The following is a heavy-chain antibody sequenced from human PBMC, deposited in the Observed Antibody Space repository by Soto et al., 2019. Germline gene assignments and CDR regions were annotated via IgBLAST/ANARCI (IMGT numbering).Heavy chain of an antibody. CDR1: GGTFSSYA. Sequence: GASVKVSCKASGGTFSSYAISWVRQAPGQGLQWMGGIIPIFGTANYAQKFQGRVTITADESTSTAYMELSSLRSEDTAVYYCARGAVRDYCSSTSCPNPFDYWGQGTLVTSPQ. CDR3: ARGAVRDYCSSTSCPNPFDY. J-gene: IGHJ4*02. CDR2: IIPIFGTA. D-gene: IGHD2-2*01. V-gene: IGHV1-69*13.